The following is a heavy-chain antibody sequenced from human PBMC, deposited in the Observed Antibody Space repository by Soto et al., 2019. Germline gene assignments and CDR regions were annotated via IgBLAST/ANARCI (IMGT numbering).Heavy chain of an antibody. CDR3: AKPRDSSTWYYFDS. V-gene: IGHV3-23*01. Sequence: EVQLLESGGGLVQPGGSLSLSCTASGFTFSNYAMNWVRQAPGKRLEWVSTISGSGAGTYYADSVEGRFTVSRDNSKNTLYLQMNGLIADDTAVYYCAKPRDSSTWYYFDSWGQGTLVTVSS. CDR2: ISGSGAGT. D-gene: IGHD6-13*01. CDR1: GFTFSNYA. J-gene: IGHJ4*02.